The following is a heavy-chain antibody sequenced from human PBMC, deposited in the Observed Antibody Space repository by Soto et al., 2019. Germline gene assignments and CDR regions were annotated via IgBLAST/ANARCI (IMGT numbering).Heavy chain of an antibody. V-gene: IGHV4-39*01. CDR3: ARASGWYNPVFDY. CDR2: IYYSGST. J-gene: IGHJ4*02. CDR1: GGSISSSSYY. D-gene: IGHD6-19*01. Sequence: QLQLQESGPGLVKPSETLSLTCTVSGGSISSSSYYWGWIRQPPGKGLEWIGSIYYSGSTYYNPSLKSRVTISVDTSKNQFSLKLSSVTAADTAVYYCARASGWYNPVFDYWGQGTLVTVSS.